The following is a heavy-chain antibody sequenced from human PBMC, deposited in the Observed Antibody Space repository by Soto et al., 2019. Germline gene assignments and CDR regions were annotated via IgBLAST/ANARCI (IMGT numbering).Heavy chain of an antibody. J-gene: IGHJ4*02. V-gene: IGHV3-30*18. CDR3: AKDPLDY. CDR1: GFPFSSYG. Sequence: PGGSLRLSCAASGFPFSSYGMHWVRQAPGKGLEWVAVISYDGSNKYYADSVKGRFTISRDNSKNTLYLQMNSLRAEDTAVYYCAKDPLDYWGQGTLVTVSS. CDR2: ISYDGSNK.